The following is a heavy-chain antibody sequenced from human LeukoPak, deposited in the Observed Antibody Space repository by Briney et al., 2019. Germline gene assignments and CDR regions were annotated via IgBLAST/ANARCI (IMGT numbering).Heavy chain of an antibody. CDR3: ARVPHCTSTSCYVGGYHMDV. V-gene: IGHV4-38-2*02. CDR2: IDHSGST. D-gene: IGHD2-2*01. CDR1: GYSISSDYY. Sequence: SETLSLTCTVSGYSISSDYYWGWIRQPPGKGLEWIGSIDHSGSTNDNPSLKSRVTVSVDTSKNQFSLKLSSVTAADTAVYYCARVPHCTSTSCYVGGYHMDVWGKGTTVTVSS. J-gene: IGHJ6*03.